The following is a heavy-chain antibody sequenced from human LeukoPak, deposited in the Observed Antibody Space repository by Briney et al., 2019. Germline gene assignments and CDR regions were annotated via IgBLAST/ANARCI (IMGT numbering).Heavy chain of an antibody. CDR3: ARRFSGSGSPITY. V-gene: IGHV1-8*01. D-gene: IGHD3-10*01. CDR2: MNPNSCNR. CDR1: VYTFTSYD. Sequence: GASVKVSCKSSVYTFTSYDINWVRQATGQGLEWMGWMNPNSCNRGYAQKFQGRVTMTRNTSISTAYMDLRSVRSEDMAVYYCARRFSGSGSPITYWGQGTLVTVPS. J-gene: IGHJ4*02.